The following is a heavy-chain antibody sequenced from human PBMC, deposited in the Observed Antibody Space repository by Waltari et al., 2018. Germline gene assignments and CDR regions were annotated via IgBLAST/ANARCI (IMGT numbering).Heavy chain of an antibody. D-gene: IGHD6-13*01. CDR1: GGSFSGYY. Sequence: QVQLQQWGAGLLKPSETLSLTCAVYGGSFSGYYWSWIRQPPGKGLEWIGEINHSGSTNYNPALKSRVTISVDTSKNQFSLKLSSVTAADTAVYYCARITPVAAAGMNKWIRGYFDLWGRGTLVTVSS. CDR2: INHSGST. J-gene: IGHJ2*01. CDR3: ARITPVAAAGMNKWIRGYFDL. V-gene: IGHV4-34*01.